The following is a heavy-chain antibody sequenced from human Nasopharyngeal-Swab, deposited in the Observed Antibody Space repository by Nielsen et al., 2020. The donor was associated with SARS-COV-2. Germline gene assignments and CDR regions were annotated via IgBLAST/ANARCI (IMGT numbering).Heavy chain of an antibody. J-gene: IGHJ3*02. Sequence: WIRQAPGKGLEWVAVIWYDGSNKYYADSVKGRFTISRDNSKNTLYLQMNSLRAEDTAVYYCARDPPGGSGSYAFDIWGQGTMVTVSS. V-gene: IGHV3-33*01. D-gene: IGHD3-10*01. CDR3: ARDPPGGSGSYAFDI. CDR2: IWYDGSNK.